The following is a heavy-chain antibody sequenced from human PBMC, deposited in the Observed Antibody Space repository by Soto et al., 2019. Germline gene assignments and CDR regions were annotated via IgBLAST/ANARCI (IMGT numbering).Heavy chain of an antibody. V-gene: IGHV3-74*01. J-gene: IGHJ6*02. Sequence: GGSLRLSCVASGFTFSSYWVHWVRQAPRKGLVWVSRIKRDGSKTYYVDSVKGRFTISRDNAKNSLYLQMNSLRAEDTAVYYCARFYYDSSGYLPSPYYYYYGMDVWGQGTTVTVSS. CDR2: IKRDGSKT. CDR1: GFTFSSYW. D-gene: IGHD3-22*01. CDR3: ARFYYDSSGYLPSPYYYYYGMDV.